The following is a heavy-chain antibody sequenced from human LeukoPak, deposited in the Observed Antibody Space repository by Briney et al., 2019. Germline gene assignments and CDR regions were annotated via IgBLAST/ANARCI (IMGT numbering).Heavy chain of an antibody. CDR2: IWYDGSNK. J-gene: IGHJ4*02. Sequence: PGRSLRLSCAASEFTFSSYGMHWVRQAPGKGLEWVAVIWYDGSNKYYADSVKGRFTISRDNSKNTLYLQMNSLRAEDTAVYYCARDMGTSYVDYWGQGTLVTVSS. CDR1: EFTFSSYG. CDR3: ARDMGTSYVDY. V-gene: IGHV3-33*01. D-gene: IGHD2-2*01.